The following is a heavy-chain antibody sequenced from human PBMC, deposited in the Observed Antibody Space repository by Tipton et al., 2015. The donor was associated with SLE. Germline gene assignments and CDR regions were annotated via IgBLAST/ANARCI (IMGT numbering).Heavy chain of an antibody. V-gene: IGHV1-3*01. CDR2: INAGNGNT. D-gene: IGHD6-13*01. CDR1: GYTFTSYA. J-gene: IGHJ4*02. CDR3: AREIEAAAGVNYFDY. Sequence: QLVQSGAEVKKPGASVKVSCKASGYTFTSYAMHWVRQAPGQRLEWMGWINAGNGNTKYSQKFQGRVTITRDTSASTAYMELSSLRSEDTAVYYCAREIEAAAGVNYFDYWGQGTLVTVSS.